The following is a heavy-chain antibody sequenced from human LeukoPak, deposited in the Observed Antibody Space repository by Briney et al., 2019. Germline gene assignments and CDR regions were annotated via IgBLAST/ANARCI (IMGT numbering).Heavy chain of an antibody. J-gene: IGHJ4*02. D-gene: IGHD6-19*01. CDR1: GYTLTELS. CDR3: ATREVAGWFHYFDY. V-gene: IGHV1-24*01. CDR2: SDPEDGET. Sequence: ASVKVSCKVSGYTLTELSMHWVRQAPGKGLEWMGGSDPEDGETIYAQKFQGRVTMTEDTSTDTAYMELSSLRSEDTAVYYCATREVAGWFHYFDYWGQGTLVTVSS.